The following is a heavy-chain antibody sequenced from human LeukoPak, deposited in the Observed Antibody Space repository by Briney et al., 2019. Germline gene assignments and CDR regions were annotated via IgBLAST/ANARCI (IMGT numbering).Heavy chain of an antibody. Sequence: PGRSLCLSCAPSVFTFSSYSINWVRHAPAKWMGWVSSISSSSSYIYYADSVKGRFTITRDNAKNSLYLQMNSLRAEDTAVYYCARGEDYGDFLDYWGQGTLVTVSS. D-gene: IGHD4-17*01. CDR2: ISSSSSYI. CDR3: ARGEDYGDFLDY. V-gene: IGHV3-21*01. CDR1: VFTFSSYS. J-gene: IGHJ4*02.